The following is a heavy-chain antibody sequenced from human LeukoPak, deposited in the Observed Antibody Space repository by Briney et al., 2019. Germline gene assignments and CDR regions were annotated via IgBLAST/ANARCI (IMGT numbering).Heavy chain of an antibody. CDR2: IYYSGST. Sequence: SVTLSLTCTVSGGSISSYYWSWIRQPPGKGLEWIGYIYYSGSTNYNPSLKSRVTISVDTSKNQFSLKLSSVTAADTAVYYCARVSPSYETHYYGSGSYGNNWFDPWGQGTLVTVSS. CDR3: ARVSPSYETHYYGSGSYGNNWFDP. J-gene: IGHJ5*02. CDR1: GGSISSYY. V-gene: IGHV4-59*01. D-gene: IGHD3-10*01.